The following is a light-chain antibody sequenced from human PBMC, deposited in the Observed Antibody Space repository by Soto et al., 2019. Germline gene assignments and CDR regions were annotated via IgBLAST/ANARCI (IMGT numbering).Light chain of an antibody. CDR3: HRHETYPLA. J-gene: IGKJ4*01. Sequence: QMTQSPSTLSASVGDSVSITCRSSRDIGTWLAWFQQKPGRAPNLLIYRASTLARGVPSRFSGSGSGTEFTLTISSLQPDDFATYYCHRHETYPLAFGGGTKVDIK. V-gene: IGKV1-5*03. CDR1: RDIGTW. CDR2: RAS.